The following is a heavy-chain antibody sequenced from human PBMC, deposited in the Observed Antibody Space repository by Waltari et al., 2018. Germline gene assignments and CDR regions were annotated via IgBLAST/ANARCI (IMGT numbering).Heavy chain of an antibody. V-gene: IGHV4-4*02. J-gene: IGHJ4*02. CDR1: GASMSTSDY. Sequence: QLQLQESGPGLVKPSGTLSLICAVSGASMSTSDYWGWVRQPPGKGLAWIGQVRGDGKTHYNPSFASRVTMSLDTSTYHFALNVTSATAADTALYYCARDRGRGLYLDTWGQGTLVTVSP. CDR3: ARDRGRGLYLDT. CDR2: VRGDGKT. D-gene: IGHD1-1*01.